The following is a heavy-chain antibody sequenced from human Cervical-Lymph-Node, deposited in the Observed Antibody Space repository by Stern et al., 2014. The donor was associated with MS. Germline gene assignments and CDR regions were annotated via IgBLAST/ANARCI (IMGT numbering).Heavy chain of an antibody. CDR1: GYTFTSYG. V-gene: IGHV1-18*01. CDR2: IRAYNGNT. J-gene: IGHJ6*02. D-gene: IGHD6-19*01. CDR3: ARESRYSSGYRDYYYYGMDV. Sequence: VQLVESGAEVKKPGASVKVSCKASGYTFTSYGISWVRQAPGQGLEWMGWIRAYNGNTNYAQKLQGRVTMTTDTSTSTAYMELRSLRSDDTAVYYCARESRYSSGYRDYYYYGMDVWGQGTTVTVSS.